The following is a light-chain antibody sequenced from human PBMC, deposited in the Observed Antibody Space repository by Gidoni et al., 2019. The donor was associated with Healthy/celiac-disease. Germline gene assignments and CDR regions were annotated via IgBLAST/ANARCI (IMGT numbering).Light chain of an antibody. CDR2: DAS. J-gene: IGKJ2*01. Sequence: EIVLTQSPGTLSLSPGERATLSCRASQSVGSNYLAWYQQKPGQAPSLLIYDASSRAAGIPDRFSGSGSGTDFTLTISRLEPEDFAVYYCQQYGSSPYTFGQGTKLEIK. V-gene: IGKV3-20*01. CDR3: QQYGSSPYT. CDR1: QSVGSNY.